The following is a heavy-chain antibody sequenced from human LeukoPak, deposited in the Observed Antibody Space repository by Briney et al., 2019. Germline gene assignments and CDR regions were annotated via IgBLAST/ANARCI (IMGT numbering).Heavy chain of an antibody. Sequence: PSQTLSLTCTVSGGSISSGGYYWSWIRQPPGKGLEWIGYIYHSGSTYYNPSLKSRVTISVDRSKNQFSLKLSSVTAADTAVYYCARDSGRGAPDYWGQGTLVTVSS. CDR1: GGSISSGGYY. J-gene: IGHJ4*02. CDR2: IYHSGST. CDR3: ARDSGRGAPDY. V-gene: IGHV4-30-2*01. D-gene: IGHD3-10*01.